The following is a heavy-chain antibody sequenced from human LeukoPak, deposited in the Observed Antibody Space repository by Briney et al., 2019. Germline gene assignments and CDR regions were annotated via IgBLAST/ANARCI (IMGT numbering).Heavy chain of an antibody. D-gene: IGHD2-15*01. Sequence: GGSLRLSCAASGFTFSSYAMSWVRQAPGTGLEWVSAISGSGGSTHYADSVKGRFTISRDNSKNTLYLQMNSPRAEDTAVYYCAKRKIGYCSGGSCYSGLGYWGQGTLVTVSS. CDR3: AKRKIGYCSGGSCYSGLGY. CDR2: ISGSGGST. CDR1: GFTFSSYA. V-gene: IGHV3-23*01. J-gene: IGHJ4*02.